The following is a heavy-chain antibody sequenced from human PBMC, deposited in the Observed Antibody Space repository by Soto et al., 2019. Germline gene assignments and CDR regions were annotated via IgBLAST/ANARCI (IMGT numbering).Heavy chain of an antibody. J-gene: IGHJ4*02. Sequence: EVQRLEAGGGLVQPGGSLVLSCAASRFTFSSYAMSWVRQAPGKGLEWVSSISGGGNDAYYADSVKGRFTISRDNSQKTLYLQMSSVRDDDTAVYYCARSLFLASTDSEPFDYWGQGALVTVSS. CDR2: ISGGGNDA. D-gene: IGHD3-3*02. V-gene: IGHV3-23*01. CDR3: ARSLFLASTDSEPFDY. CDR1: RFTFSSYA.